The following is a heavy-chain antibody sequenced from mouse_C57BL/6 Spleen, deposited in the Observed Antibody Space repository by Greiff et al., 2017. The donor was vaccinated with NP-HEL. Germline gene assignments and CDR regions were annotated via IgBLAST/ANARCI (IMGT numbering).Heavy chain of an antibody. Sequence: EVQRVESGAELVKPGASVKLSCTASGFNIKDYYMHWVKQRTEQGLEWIGRIDPEDGETKYAPKFQGKATITADTSSNTAYRQISSLTSDDTAVYYCVRYGSSYAYWYFDVWGTGTTVTVSS. CDR2: IDPEDGET. D-gene: IGHD1-1*01. CDR3: VRYGSSYAYWYFDV. J-gene: IGHJ1*03. CDR1: GFNIKDYY. V-gene: IGHV14-2*01.